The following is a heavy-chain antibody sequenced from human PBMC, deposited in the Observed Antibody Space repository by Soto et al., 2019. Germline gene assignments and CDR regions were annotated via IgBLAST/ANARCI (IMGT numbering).Heavy chain of an antibody. J-gene: IGHJ5*02. CDR3: ARNSYCSGGSCPNWFDP. Sequence: QVQLQESGPGLVKPSETLSLTCTVSGGSISSYYWSWIRQPPGKGLEWIGYIYYSGSTNYNPSLKSRVTISVDTSKKQFSLKLSSVTAADTAVYYCARNSYCSGGSCPNWFDPWGQGTLVTVSS. V-gene: IGHV4-59*08. D-gene: IGHD2-15*01. CDR2: IYYSGST. CDR1: GGSISSYY.